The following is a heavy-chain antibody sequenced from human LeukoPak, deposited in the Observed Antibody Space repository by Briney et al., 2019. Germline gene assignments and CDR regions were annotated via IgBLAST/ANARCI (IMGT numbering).Heavy chain of an antibody. D-gene: IGHD5-12*01. CDR3: ARGRSTGYPYYFEY. V-gene: IGHV1-8*03. CDR1: GYTFTSYD. Sequence: ASGTVSCKASGYTFTSYDINWVRQATGQGLEWMGWMNPNSGRTGYAQKFQGRVTITRNTSISTAYMELSGLRSEDTAVYYCARGRSTGYPYYFEYWGQGTLVTVPS. CDR2: MNPNSGRT. J-gene: IGHJ4*02.